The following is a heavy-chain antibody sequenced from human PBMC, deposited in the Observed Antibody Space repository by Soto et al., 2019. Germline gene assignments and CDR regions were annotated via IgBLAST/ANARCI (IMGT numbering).Heavy chain of an antibody. J-gene: IGHJ4*02. D-gene: IGHD1-26*01. Sequence: QVQLVESGGGVVQPGRSLRLSCAASGFTFSSYAMHWVRQAPGKGLELVAVISYDGSNKYYADSVKGRFTISRDNSKNTLYLQMNSLRAEDTAVYYGARVQSGSYGYCDYWGLGTLVTFSS. CDR2: ISYDGSNK. CDR3: ARVQSGSYGYCDY. CDR1: GFTFSSYA. V-gene: IGHV3-30-3*01.